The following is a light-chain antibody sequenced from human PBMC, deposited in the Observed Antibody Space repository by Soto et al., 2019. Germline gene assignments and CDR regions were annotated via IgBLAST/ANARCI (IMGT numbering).Light chain of an antibody. J-gene: IGKJ3*01. CDR1: QSISSY. CDR3: QQYDNLLT. V-gene: IGKV1-33*01. CDR2: DAS. Sequence: SQMTQSPSSLSASVGDRVTITCRASQSISSYLNWYQQKPGKAPKLLIYDASNLETGVPSRFSGSGSGTDFTFTISSLQPEDIATYYCQQYDNLLTFGPGTKVDIK.